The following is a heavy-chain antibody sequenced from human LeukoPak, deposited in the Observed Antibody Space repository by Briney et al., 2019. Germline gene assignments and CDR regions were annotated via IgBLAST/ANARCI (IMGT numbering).Heavy chain of an antibody. Sequence: GGSLRLSCAASGFTFSSYWMDWVRQAPGKGLVCVLRIKTDGSSTSYAHSVKGRFTISRDNAKNTLYMQMNSLRAEDTAVYYCARERSSGWSDYWGQGTLVTVSS. CDR3: ARERSSGWSDY. J-gene: IGHJ4*02. D-gene: IGHD6-19*01. CDR1: GFTFSSYW. CDR2: IKTDGSST. V-gene: IGHV3-74*01.